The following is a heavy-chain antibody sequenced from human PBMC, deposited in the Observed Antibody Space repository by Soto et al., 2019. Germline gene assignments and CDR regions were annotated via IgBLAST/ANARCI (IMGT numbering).Heavy chain of an antibody. V-gene: IGHV1-69*13. CDR3: ARRYCSSTSCYIEGYNWFDP. J-gene: IGHJ5*02. CDR2: IIPIFGTA. Sequence: GASVKVSCKASGGTCSIYAISGVLRSPLRWREGMGGIIPIFGTANYAQKFQGRVTITADESTSTAYMELSSLRSEDTAVYYCARRYCSSTSCYIEGYNWFDPWGQGTLVTVSS. CDR1: GGTCSIYA. D-gene: IGHD2-2*02.